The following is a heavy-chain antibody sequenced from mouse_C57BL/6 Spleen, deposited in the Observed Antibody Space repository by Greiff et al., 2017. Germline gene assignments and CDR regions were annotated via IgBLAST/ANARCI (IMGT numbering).Heavy chain of an antibody. D-gene: IGHD1-2*01. CDR3: ARGYYGYYFDY. J-gene: IGHJ2*01. CDR2: ITPSTGGT. Sequence: VQLQQSGPELVKPGASVKISCKASGYSFTGYYMNWVKQSPEKSLEWIGEITPSTGGTTYNQKFKAKATLTVDKSSSTAYMQLKSLTSEDTAVYYWARGYYGYYFDYWGQGTTLTGSS. CDR1: GYSFTGYY. V-gene: IGHV1-42*01.